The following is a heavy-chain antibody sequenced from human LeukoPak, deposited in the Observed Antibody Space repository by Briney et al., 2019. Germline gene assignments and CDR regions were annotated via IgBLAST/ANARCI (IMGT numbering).Heavy chain of an antibody. J-gene: IGHJ4*02. D-gene: IGHD6-13*01. CDR2: FDPEDGET. CDR3: ATVYGSSSILDY. V-gene: IGHV1-24*01. CDR1: GYTLTELS. Sequence: ASLKVSCKVSGYTLTELSMHWVRQAPGKGLEWMGGFDPEDGETIYAQKFQGRVTMTEDTSTDTAYMELSSLRSEDTAVYYCATVYGSSSILDYWGQGTLVTVSS.